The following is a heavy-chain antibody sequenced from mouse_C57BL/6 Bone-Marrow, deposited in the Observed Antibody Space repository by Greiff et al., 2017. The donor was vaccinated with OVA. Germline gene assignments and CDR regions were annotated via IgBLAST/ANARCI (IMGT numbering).Heavy chain of an antibody. CDR1: GYTFTSYW. V-gene: IGHV1-55*01. J-gene: IGHJ1*03. Sequence: QVQLQQPGAELVKPGASVKMSCKASGYTFTSYWITWVKQRPGQGLEWIGDIYPGSGSTNYNEKFKSKATLTVDTSSSTAYMQLSSLTSEDSAVYYCARSFITTVVAPRYWYFDVWGTGTTVTVSS. D-gene: IGHD1-1*01. CDR3: ARSFITTVVAPRYWYFDV. CDR2: IYPGSGST.